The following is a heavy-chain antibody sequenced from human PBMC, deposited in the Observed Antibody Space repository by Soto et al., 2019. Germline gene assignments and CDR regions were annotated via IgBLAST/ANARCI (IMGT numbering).Heavy chain of an antibody. J-gene: IGHJ4*02. CDR2: IYYSGST. CDR1: GGSISSYY. Sequence: SETLSLTCTVSGGSISSYYWSWIRQPPGKGLEWIGYIYYSGSTNYNPSLKSRVTISVDTSKNQFSLKLSSVTAADTAVYYCARFSSSSGWQYFDYWGQGTLVTVSS. CDR3: ARFSSSSGWQYFDY. D-gene: IGHD6-6*01. V-gene: IGHV4-59*08.